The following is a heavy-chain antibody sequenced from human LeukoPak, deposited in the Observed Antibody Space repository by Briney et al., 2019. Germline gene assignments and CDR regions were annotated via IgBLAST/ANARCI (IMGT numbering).Heavy chain of an antibody. D-gene: IGHD6-19*01. CDR3: AKVLGIAVAGYDY. Sequence: PGGSLRLSCAASGFTFSSYAMSWVRQAPGKGLEWVSAISGSGGSTYYADSVKGRFTISRDNSKNPLYLQMNSLRAEDTAVYYCAKVLGIAVAGYDYWGQGTLVTVSS. V-gene: IGHV3-23*01. CDR1: GFTFSSYA. J-gene: IGHJ4*02. CDR2: ISGSGGST.